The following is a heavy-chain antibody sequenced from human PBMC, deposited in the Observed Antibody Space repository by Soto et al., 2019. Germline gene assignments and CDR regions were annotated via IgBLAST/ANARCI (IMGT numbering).Heavy chain of an antibody. V-gene: IGHV2-70*04. Sequence: GSGPTLVNPTPPLTLTCTFSGFSLSTRGMRVSWIRQPPGKALGWLARIDWDDDKFYSTSLKTRLTISKDTSKNQVVLTMTNMDPVDTATYYCARATYCSGDCYEDYWGQGLLVTVSS. J-gene: IGHJ4*02. CDR1: GFSLSTRGMR. CDR2: IDWDDDK. D-gene: IGHD2-21*02. CDR3: ARATYCSGDCYEDY.